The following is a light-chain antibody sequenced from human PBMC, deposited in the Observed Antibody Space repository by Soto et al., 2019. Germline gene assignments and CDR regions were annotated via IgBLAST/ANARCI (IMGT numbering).Light chain of an antibody. Sequence: QKTHPPPPLYPSVGDRVSITCRASQSISSWEAWYQQKPGKAPKLLIYQASSLTSGVPSRFTGSGSETEFTLTIIRLLPDDFVTYVCQQYESYFRTFGPVAGV. J-gene: IGKJ1*01. V-gene: IGKV1-5*03. CDR1: QSISSW. CDR3: QQYESYFRT. CDR2: QAS.